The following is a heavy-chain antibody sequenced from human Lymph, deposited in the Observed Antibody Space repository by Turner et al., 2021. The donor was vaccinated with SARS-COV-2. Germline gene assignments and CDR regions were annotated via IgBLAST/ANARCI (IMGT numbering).Heavy chain of an antibody. CDR3: ARGGVDTAMVRYYYYGMDV. CDR2: INHSGST. V-gene: IGHV4-34*01. D-gene: IGHD5-18*01. Sequence: QVQLQQLGAGLLKPSETLSLTCAVYGGSFSGYYWSWIRLPPGKGLEWIVEINHSGSTNYNPSLKSRVTISVDTSKNQFSLKLSSVTAADTAVYYCARGGVDTAMVRYYYYGMDVWGQGTTVTVSS. CDR1: GGSFSGYY. J-gene: IGHJ6*02.